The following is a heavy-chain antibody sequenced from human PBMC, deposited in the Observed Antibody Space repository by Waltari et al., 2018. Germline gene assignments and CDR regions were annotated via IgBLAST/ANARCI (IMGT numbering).Heavy chain of an antibody. CDR3: ARDLWGRDGYNYNNWFDP. V-gene: IGHV1-69*13. D-gene: IGHD5-12*01. CDR2: IIPIFGTA. Sequence: QVQLVQSGAEVKKPGSSVKVSCKASGGTFSSYAISWVRQAPGQGLEWMGRIIPIFGTANYAQKFQGRVTITADKSTSTAYMELSSLRSEDTAVYYCARDLWGRDGYNYNNWFDPWGQGTLVTVSS. J-gene: IGHJ5*02. CDR1: GGTFSSYA.